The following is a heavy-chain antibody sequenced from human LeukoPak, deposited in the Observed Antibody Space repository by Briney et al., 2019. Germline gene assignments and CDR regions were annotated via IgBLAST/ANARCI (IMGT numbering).Heavy chain of an antibody. D-gene: IGHD5-12*01. CDR3: ARVTRGGYDGYFDY. J-gene: IGHJ4*02. CDR1: GFTFSSYS. V-gene: IGHV3-21*01. Sequence: GGSLKLSCAASGFTFSSYSMNWVRQAPGKGLEWVSFISTSSSYIYYADSLKGRFTISRDNAKKSLYLQINSLRAEDTAVYYCARVTRGGYDGYFDYWGQGTLVTVSS. CDR2: ISTSSSYI.